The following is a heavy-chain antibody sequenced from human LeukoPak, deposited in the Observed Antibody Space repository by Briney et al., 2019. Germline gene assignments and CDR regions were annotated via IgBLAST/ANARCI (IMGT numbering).Heavy chain of an antibody. CDR1: GGSISPYY. CDR2: IFYSGSG. CDR3: ARGYTRDFYYYYYMDV. J-gene: IGHJ6*03. Sequence: PSETLSLTCTVSGGSISPYYWSWIRQSPGKGLEWIGYIFYSGSGKYNPSLKSRVTISPDTSKNRVSLNLSSVTAADTAVYYCARGYTRDFYYYYYMDVWGKGTAVTVSS. V-gene: IGHV4-59*01. D-gene: IGHD6-13*01.